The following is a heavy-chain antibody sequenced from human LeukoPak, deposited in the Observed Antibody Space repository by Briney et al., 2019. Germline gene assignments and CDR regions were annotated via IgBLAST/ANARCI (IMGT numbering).Heavy chain of an antibody. CDR3: ARGDCSATSCYYFDN. V-gene: IGHV3-11*04. D-gene: IGHD2-15*01. Sequence: GGPLRLSCAASGLMFSGHYMSWIRQAPGKGLEWISYISSTITTIYYADSVKGRFTISRDNAENSLYLQMSSLRAEDTAVYYCARGDCSATSCYYFDNWGQGTLVTVSS. CDR1: GLMFSGHY. CDR2: ISSTITTI. J-gene: IGHJ4*02.